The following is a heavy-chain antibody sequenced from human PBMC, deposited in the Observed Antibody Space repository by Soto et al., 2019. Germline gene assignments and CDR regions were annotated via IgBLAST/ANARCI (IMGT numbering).Heavy chain of an antibody. Sequence: QVQLVQSGAEVKKPGSSVKVSCKASGVTFSSYVINWVRQAPGQGLEWLGGIIPILGTANYAQKFRGRVTITAGKSTSTAYMELSSLRSDDTAVYYCVREVAAGRRWFGPWGQGTLVTVSS. CDR3: VREVAAGRRWFGP. CDR1: GVTFSSYV. V-gene: IGHV1-69*06. CDR2: IIPILGTA. J-gene: IGHJ5*02. D-gene: IGHD6-13*01.